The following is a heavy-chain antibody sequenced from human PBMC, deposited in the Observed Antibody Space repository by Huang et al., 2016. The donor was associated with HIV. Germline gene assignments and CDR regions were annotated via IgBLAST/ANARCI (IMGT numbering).Heavy chain of an antibody. CDR1: GFTFGNYG. CDR2: ISYDGSYQ. D-gene: IGHD5-12*01. V-gene: IGHV3-30*18. CDR3: AKDREDSAYQLDY. J-gene: IGHJ4*02. Sequence: QVQLVESGGGVVKPGRSLRLSCAASGFTFGNYGVHWVRQAPGKGRGWVAAISYDGSYQYYADSGKGRFTISRDDSQNTLYLQMSSLRAEDTAVYFCAKDREDSAYQLDYWGQGTRVTVSS.